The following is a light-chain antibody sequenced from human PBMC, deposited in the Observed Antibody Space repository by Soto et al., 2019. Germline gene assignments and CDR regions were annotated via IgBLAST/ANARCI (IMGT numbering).Light chain of an antibody. Sequence: EIVLTQSPGTLSLSPGERATVSCRASQSVSSSYLAFYQVKPGQGPRLLIYGASSRATGIPDRFSGSGSGTDFTLTISRLEPEDFAVYYCQQYGSSPPITFGQGTRLEIK. V-gene: IGKV3-20*01. CDR3: QQYGSSPPIT. J-gene: IGKJ5*01. CDR1: QSVSSSY. CDR2: GAS.